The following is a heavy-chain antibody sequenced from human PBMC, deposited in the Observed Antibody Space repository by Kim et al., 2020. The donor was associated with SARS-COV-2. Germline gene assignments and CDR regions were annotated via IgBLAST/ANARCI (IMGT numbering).Heavy chain of an antibody. J-gene: IGHJ6*02. Sequence: GGSLRLSCAASGFTFSSYGMHWVRQAPGKGLEWVAVISYDGSNKYYADSVKGRFTISRDNSKNTLYLQMNSLRAEDTAVYYCAKDRAGYSSGWCYYYYGMDVWGQGTLVTVSS. CDR2: ISYDGSNK. CDR1: GFTFSSYG. V-gene: IGHV3-30*18. D-gene: IGHD6-19*01. CDR3: AKDRAGYSSGWCYYYYGMDV.